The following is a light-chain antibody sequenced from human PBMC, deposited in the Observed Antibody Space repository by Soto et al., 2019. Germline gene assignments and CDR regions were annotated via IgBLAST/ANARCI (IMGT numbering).Light chain of an antibody. J-gene: IGLJ2*01. V-gene: IGLV1-47*02. CDR3: AAWDDSLSGVV. CDR1: TSNIGSNY. Sequence: QSVLTQPPSTSGTPGQTVTISCSGSTSNIGSNYVYWYQQLPGTAPQLLISNDNQRPSGVPDRSSGSKSGTSASLAISGLRSEDEADYSCAAWDDSLSGVVFGGGTQLTVL. CDR2: NDN.